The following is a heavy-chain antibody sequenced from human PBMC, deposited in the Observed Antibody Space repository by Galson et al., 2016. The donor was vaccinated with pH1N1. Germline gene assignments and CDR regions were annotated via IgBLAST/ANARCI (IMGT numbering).Heavy chain of an antibody. CDR1: GDSVSSIDAA. Sequence: CAISGDSVSSIDAAWNWIRQSPSGGLEWLGRTYYRSRWIYDYAGSVSGRITINPDTYKNQFSLQLSSVTPEDTAVYYCAREGVTESGRWENAFAIWGQGTMVTVS. CDR3: AREGVTESGRWENAFAI. J-gene: IGHJ3*02. CDR2: TYYRSRWIY. V-gene: IGHV6-1*01. D-gene: IGHD1-26*01.